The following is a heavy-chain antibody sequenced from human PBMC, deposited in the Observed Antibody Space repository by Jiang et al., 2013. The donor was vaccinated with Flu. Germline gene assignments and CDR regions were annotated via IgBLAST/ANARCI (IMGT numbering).Heavy chain of an antibody. V-gene: IGHV4-59*01. Sequence: GLVKPSETLSLTCTVSGGSITSYYWSWIRQPPGKGLEWIGYIYHSGSTNYNPSLKSRVTISVDTSKNQFSLKLSSVTAADTAVYYCARVAIGSGSHPLNWGQGTLVTVSS. J-gene: IGHJ4*02. D-gene: IGHD3-10*01. CDR1: GGSITSYY. CDR2: IYHSGST. CDR3: ARVAIGSGSHPLN.